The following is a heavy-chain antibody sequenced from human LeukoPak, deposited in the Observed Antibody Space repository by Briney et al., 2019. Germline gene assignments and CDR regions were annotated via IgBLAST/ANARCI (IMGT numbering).Heavy chain of an antibody. Sequence: GGSLRLTCAASGFTFSSYGMSWVRQAPGKGLEWVSAISGSGGSTYYADSVKGRFIISRDNSKNTLYLQMNSLRAEDTAVYYCAKFALRYCSGGSCHPFDYWGQGTLVTVSS. J-gene: IGHJ4*02. D-gene: IGHD2-15*01. V-gene: IGHV3-23*01. CDR3: AKFALRYCSGGSCHPFDY. CDR1: GFTFSSYG. CDR2: ISGSGGST.